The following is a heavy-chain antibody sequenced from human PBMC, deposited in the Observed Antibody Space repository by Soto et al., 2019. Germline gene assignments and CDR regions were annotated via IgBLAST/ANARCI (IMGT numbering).Heavy chain of an antibody. CDR3: ARESEDLTSNFDY. Sequence: GGSLRLSCAASGFTFTRYSMNWVRQAPGKGLKWVPSISSTTNYIYYGDSMKGRFTISRDNAKNSLYLEMNSLRAEDTAVYYCARESEDLTSNFDYWGQGTLVTVSS. CDR2: ISSTTNYI. J-gene: IGHJ4*02. V-gene: IGHV3-21*06. CDR1: GFTFTRYS.